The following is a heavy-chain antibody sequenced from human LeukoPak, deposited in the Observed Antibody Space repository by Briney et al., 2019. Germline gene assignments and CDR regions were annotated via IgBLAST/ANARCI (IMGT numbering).Heavy chain of an antibody. V-gene: IGHV4-34*01. CDR1: GGSFSGYY. Sequence: SETLSLTCAVYGGSFSGYYWSWLRQPPGTGLEWIGEINHSGSTNYNPSLKSRVTISVDTCKNQFSLKLSSVTAADTAVYYCARGPRYFDWLLPPYYYYMDVWGKGTTVTVSS. CDR3: ARGPRYFDWLLPPYYYYMDV. D-gene: IGHD3-9*01. CDR2: INHSGST. J-gene: IGHJ6*03.